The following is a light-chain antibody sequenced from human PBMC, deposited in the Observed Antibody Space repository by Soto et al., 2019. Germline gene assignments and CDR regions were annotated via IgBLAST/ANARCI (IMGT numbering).Light chain of an antibody. CDR3: QHYKTWPPYT. CDR1: QSLNNN. V-gene: IGKV3-15*01. J-gene: IGKJ2*01. CDR2: GAS. Sequence: EIVMTQSPATLSVSPGERATLSCRASQSLNNNLAWYQQKPGQAPSLLIYGASSRATGVPARFSGSGSGTEFTLTISSLQSDDFAVYYCQHYKTWPPYTFGQGTKLEIK.